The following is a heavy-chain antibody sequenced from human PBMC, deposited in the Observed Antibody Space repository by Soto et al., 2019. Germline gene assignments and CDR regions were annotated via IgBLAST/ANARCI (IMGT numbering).Heavy chain of an antibody. CDR2: ISGDGTTT. CDR3: TRGGTTTSNWGLFDY. Sequence: GGSLRLSCVASGFIFNNYWMHWVRQAPGKGLVWVSRISGDGTTTTYADFVRGRFTVSRDNAKNTPFLQMDSLGADDTAVYYCTRGGTTTSNWGLFDYWGQGALVTVSS. CDR1: GFIFNNYW. J-gene: IGHJ4*02. V-gene: IGHV3-74*01. D-gene: IGHD7-27*01.